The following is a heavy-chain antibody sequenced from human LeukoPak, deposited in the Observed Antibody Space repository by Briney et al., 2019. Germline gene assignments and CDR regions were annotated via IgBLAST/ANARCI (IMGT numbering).Heavy chain of an antibody. V-gene: IGHV1-2*02. J-gene: IGHJ4*02. D-gene: IGHD3-16*01. CDR1: GYSFTGYY. CDR3: AGALQREPYVWGSYADY. Sequence: ASVKVSYKASGYSFTGYYMNWVRQAPGQGLEWMGWINPNSGDTNHAQKFQGRVTMTRDMSISTAYMALSSLRSDDTAVYYCAGALQREPYVWGSYADYWGQGTLVTVSS. CDR2: INPNSGDT.